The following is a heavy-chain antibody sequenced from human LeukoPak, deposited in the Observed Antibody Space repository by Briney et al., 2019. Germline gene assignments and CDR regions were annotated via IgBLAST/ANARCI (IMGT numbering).Heavy chain of an antibody. CDR2: IYDSGST. J-gene: IGHJ5*02. Sequence: SETLSLTCTVSGGSISSGGYYWSWIRQPPGKGLEWIGYIYDSGSTSYNPSLKSRVTISVDTSKNQFSLKLSSVTAADTAVYYCARGVLSGYNWIDPWGQGTLVTVSS. V-gene: IGHV4-61*08. CDR1: GGSISSGGYY. D-gene: IGHD4/OR15-4a*01. CDR3: ARGVLSGYNWIDP.